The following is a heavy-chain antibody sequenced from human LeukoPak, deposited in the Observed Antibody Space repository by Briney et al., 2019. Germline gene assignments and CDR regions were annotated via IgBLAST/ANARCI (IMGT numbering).Heavy chain of an antibody. CDR1: GGSISSSSYY. V-gene: IGHV4-39*01. D-gene: IGHD4-17*01. CDR2: IYYSGST. CDR3: ARLLYDGDYL. Sequence: PSETLSLTCTVPGGSISSSSYYWGWIRQPPGKGLEWIGSIYYSGSTYYNPSLKSRVTISVDTSKNQFSLKLSSVTAADTAVYYCARLLYDGDYLWGQGTLVTVSS. J-gene: IGHJ5*02.